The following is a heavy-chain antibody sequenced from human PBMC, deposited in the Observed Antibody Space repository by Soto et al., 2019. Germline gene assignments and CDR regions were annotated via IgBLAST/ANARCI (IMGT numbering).Heavy chain of an antibody. CDR1: EVTVSSNY. CDR3: AKTTDDWFSAFEI. J-gene: IGHJ3*02. D-gene: IGHD3-9*01. Sequence: SMTLSCAASEVTVSSNYMSCVRQAPGKGLEWVSVIYSGGSTYYADSVKGRFTISRDNSKNTLYLQMNSLRAEDTAVYYCAKTTDDWFSAFEIWGQGTMVTVSS. V-gene: IGHV3-66*01. CDR2: IYSGGST.